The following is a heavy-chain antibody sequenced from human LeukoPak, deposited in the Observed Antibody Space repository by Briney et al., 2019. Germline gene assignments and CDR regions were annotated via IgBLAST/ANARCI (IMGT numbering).Heavy chain of an antibody. CDR3: AKSRGVVAHRAFDI. Sequence: GGSLRLSCAASGFIFSSFGMSWVRQAPGKGLEWVSAISASGGTTYYADSVKGRFTISRDNSKNTLYLQMNSLRAEDTAVYYCAKSRGVVAHRAFDIWGQGTMVTVSS. V-gene: IGHV3-23*01. CDR1: GFIFSSFG. D-gene: IGHD3-22*01. CDR2: ISASGGTT. J-gene: IGHJ3*02.